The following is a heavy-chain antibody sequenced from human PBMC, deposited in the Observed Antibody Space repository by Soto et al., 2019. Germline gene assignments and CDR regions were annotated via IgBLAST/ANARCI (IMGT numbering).Heavy chain of an antibody. CDR1: GGTLSDHG. CDR3: ARGVYGSGNYYTGPSAFDI. J-gene: IGHJ3*02. Sequence: QVQLEQSGAEVKKPGSSVKISCKASGGTLSDHGVSWLRQAPGQGLEWVGGNIPVFNTAKYVPKFQGRVTIAADKSTNTAYMELGSLRSDDTAFYYCARGVYGSGNYYTGPSAFDIWGQGTLVIVSS. CDR2: NIPVFNTA. D-gene: IGHD3-10*01. V-gene: IGHV1-69*06.